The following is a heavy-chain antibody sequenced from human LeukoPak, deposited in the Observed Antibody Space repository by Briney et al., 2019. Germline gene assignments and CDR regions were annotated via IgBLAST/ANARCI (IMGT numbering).Heavy chain of an antibody. J-gene: IGHJ4*02. CDR2: ISSSSSYI. D-gene: IGHD3-10*01. V-gene: IGHV3-21*01. Sequence: PGGSLRLSCAASGFTFSSYSMNWVRQAPGKGLEWVSSISSSSSYIYYADSVKGRFTISRDNAKNSLYLQMNSLRAEDTAVYYCARPRPRGVTLNYFDYWGQGTLVTVSS. CDR1: GFTFSSYS. CDR3: ARPRPRGVTLNYFDY.